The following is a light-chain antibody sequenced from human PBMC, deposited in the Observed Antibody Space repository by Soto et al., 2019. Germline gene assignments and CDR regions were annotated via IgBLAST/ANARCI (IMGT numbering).Light chain of an antibody. CDR3: QSYDSSSWV. CDR2: ANT. J-gene: IGLJ3*02. Sequence: QSVLTQPPSVSGAPGQRVTISCTGSSSNIGEGFHVHWYQQLPGTAPKLLIYANTNRPSGVPDRFSGSKSGTSASLAITGLQAEDEADYYCQSYDSSSWVFGGGTKLTVL. V-gene: IGLV1-40*01. CDR1: SSNIGEGFH.